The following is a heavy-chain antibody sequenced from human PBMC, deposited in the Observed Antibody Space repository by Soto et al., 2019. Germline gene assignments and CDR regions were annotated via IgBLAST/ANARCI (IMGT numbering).Heavy chain of an antibody. V-gene: IGHV4-31*03. Sequence: QVQLQESGPGLVKPSQTLSLTCTVSGGSISSGGHYWSWIRQHPGKGLEWIGYIYYSGSTYYNPSLKSRGTISVDTSKKQFSLRLSSVTAADTAVYYCARGDPSGGNYFDYWGQGTLVTVSS. CDR3: ARGDPSGGNYFDY. J-gene: IGHJ4*02. CDR2: IYYSGST. D-gene: IGHD2-21*02. CDR1: GGSISSGGHY.